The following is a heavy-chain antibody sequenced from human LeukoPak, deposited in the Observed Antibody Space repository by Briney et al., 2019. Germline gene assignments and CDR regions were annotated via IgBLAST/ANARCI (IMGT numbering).Heavy chain of an antibody. CDR2: IYSDNT. V-gene: IGHV3-53*01. CDR1: GFTVSSNS. J-gene: IGHJ4*02. Sequence: PGGSLRLSCTVSGFTVSSNSMSWVRQAPGKGLEWVSFIYSDNTHYSDSVKGRFTISRDNSKNTLYLQMNSLRAEDTAVYYCARSRVGNGDYLFEDVWGQGTLVTVSS. D-gene: IGHD4-17*01. CDR3: ARSRVGNGDYLFEDV.